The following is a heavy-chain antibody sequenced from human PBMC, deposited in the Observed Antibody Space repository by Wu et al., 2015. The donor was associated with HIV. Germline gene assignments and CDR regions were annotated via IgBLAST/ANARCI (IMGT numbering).Heavy chain of an antibody. D-gene: IGHD2-8*01. J-gene: IGHJ5*02. V-gene: IGHV1-69*13. Sequence: QVQLVQSGAEVKKPGSSVRVSCKASGGTFSSYAINWVRQAPGQGLEWMGRIVPLFDAPNYSQKFHDRLTITADRSTTTAYMELTSLTSDDTAIYYCAGGSGGVDNWFAPWGQGTQVTVSS. CDR3: AGGSGGVDNWFAP. CDR2: IVPLFDAP. CDR1: GGTFSSYA.